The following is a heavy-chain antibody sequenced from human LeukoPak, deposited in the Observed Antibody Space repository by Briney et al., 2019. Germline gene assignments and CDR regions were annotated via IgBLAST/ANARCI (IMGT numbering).Heavy chain of an antibody. CDR2: ISYDGSNK. D-gene: IGHD3-22*01. J-gene: IGHJ4*02. Sequence: GRSLRLSCAASGFTFSSYAMHWVRQAPGKGLEWVAIISYDGSNKYYADSVKGRFTISRDNSKNTLYLQMNSLRAEDTAVYYCARVPGYDSSGYFDYWGQGTLVTVSS. CDR3: ARVPGYDSSGYFDY. CDR1: GFTFSSYA. V-gene: IGHV3-30-3*01.